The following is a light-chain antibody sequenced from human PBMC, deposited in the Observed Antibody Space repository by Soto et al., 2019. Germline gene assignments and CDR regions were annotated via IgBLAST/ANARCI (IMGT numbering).Light chain of an antibody. J-gene: IGLJ2*01. CDR3: ETWDSSLKAVV. V-gene: IGLV1-51*01. CDR2: DDN. Sequence: QSVLTQPPSVSAAPGQRVTISCSGTTSNIGHGYVSWYQQVPGTAPKLLIYDDNKRPSGIPDRFSGSRSGTAATLGITGLQTGDEADYYCETWDSSLKAVVFGGGTQLTVL. CDR1: TSNIGHGY.